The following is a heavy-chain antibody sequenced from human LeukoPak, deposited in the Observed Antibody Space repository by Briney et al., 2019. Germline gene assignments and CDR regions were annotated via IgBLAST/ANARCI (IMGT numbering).Heavy chain of an antibody. J-gene: IGHJ4*02. D-gene: IGHD3-3*01. CDR3: STMSAIFGVVIPDY. V-gene: IGHV3-15*01. CDR1: GFVFSDAW. Sequence: GGSLRLSCAVSGFVFSDAWMSWVRQAPGKGLEWVGRIKSKTNGGTTDYAAPVKGRFSISRDDSKNTLFLQMYSLRTEDTGVYYCSTMSAIFGVVIPDYWGQGTLVSVSP. CDR2: IKSKTNGGTT.